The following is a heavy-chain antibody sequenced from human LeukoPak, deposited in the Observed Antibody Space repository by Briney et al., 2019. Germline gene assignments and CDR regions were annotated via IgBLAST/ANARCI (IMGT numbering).Heavy chain of an antibody. V-gene: IGHV4-39*01. CDR1: GGSISSSSYS. D-gene: IGHD5-24*01. CDR3: ARLRWLQLGYFDS. Sequence: SGTLSLTCTVSGGSISSSSYSWGWIRQPPGKGLEWIVSMSYSGSAYYNPSLKSRVTMSVDTSNNQFSLNLNSVTAADTAVYYCARLRWLQLGYFDSWGQGTLVTVSS. CDR2: MSYSGSA. J-gene: IGHJ4*02.